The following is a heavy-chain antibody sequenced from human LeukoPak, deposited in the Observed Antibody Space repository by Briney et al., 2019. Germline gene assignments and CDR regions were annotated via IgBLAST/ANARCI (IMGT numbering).Heavy chain of an antibody. D-gene: IGHD3-22*01. CDR1: GFTFSSYS. CDR3: ARDLEVPYYYDSSGYLDY. CDR2: ISSSSSYI. J-gene: IGHJ4*02. V-gene: IGHV3-21*01. Sequence: GGSLRLSCAASGFTFSSYSMNGVRQAPGKGLEWVSSISSSSSYIYYADSVKGRFTISRDNAKNSLYLQMNSLRAEDTAVYYCARDLEVPYYYDSSGYLDYWGQGTLVTVSS.